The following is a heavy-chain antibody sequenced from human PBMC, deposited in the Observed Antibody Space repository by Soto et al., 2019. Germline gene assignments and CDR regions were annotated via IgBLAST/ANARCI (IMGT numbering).Heavy chain of an antibody. CDR2: IYFSGST. CDR1: GDSVSSASFY. V-gene: IGHV4-61*01. Sequence: ASETLSLTGTVSGDSVSSASFYWIWIRQAPGKGLEWIGFIYFSGSTNYNPSLKSRVTMSLDTSKNQFSLKLRPVTPADTAVYFCARVNSGRNWFDPWGQGTLVTVSS. D-gene: IGHD6-19*01. J-gene: IGHJ5*02. CDR3: ARVNSGRNWFDP.